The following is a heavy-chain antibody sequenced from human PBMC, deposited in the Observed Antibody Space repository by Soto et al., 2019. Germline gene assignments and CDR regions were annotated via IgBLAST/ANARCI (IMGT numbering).Heavy chain of an antibody. Sequence: SVKVSCKASGGTFSSYAISWVRQAPGQGLEWMGGIIPIFGTANYAQKFQGRVTITADESTSTAYMELSSLRSEDTAVYYCARVAINYYDSSGYYFDYWGQGTLVTV. D-gene: IGHD3-22*01. V-gene: IGHV1-69*13. CDR2: IIPIFGTA. J-gene: IGHJ4*02. CDR1: GGTFSSYA. CDR3: ARVAINYYDSSGYYFDY.